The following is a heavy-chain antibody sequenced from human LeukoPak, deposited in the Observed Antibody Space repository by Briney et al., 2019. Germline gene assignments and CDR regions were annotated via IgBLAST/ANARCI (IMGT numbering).Heavy chain of an antibody. J-gene: IGHJ6*03. CDR2: IYYSGST. D-gene: IGHD3-10*01. CDR1: GGSISSGGYY. V-gene: IGHV4-31*03. CDR3: ASAPGRGYYFYMDV. Sequence: SETLSLTCTVSGGSISSGGYYWSWIRQHPGKGLEWIGYIYYSGSTYYNPSLKSRVTISVDTSKNQFSLKHSSVTAADTAVYYCASAPGRGYYFYMDVWGKGTTVTVSS.